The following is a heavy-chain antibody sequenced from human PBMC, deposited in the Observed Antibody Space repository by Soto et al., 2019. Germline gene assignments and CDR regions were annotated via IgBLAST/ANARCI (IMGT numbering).Heavy chain of an antibody. CDR1: VYSFRNNW. D-gene: IGHD3-22*01. Sequence: GESLKISCKGSVYSFRNNWITWLRQVPGEGLEWMGRIDLSDSYKSYSPSFQGHVSFSADTSINTAYLQWSSLRASDTAMYYCARNGGAHYDSSGYHYPLAYWGQGTTVTVSS. CDR3: ARNGGAHYDSSGYHYPLAY. V-gene: IGHV5-10-1*01. J-gene: IGHJ4*02. CDR2: IDLSDSYK.